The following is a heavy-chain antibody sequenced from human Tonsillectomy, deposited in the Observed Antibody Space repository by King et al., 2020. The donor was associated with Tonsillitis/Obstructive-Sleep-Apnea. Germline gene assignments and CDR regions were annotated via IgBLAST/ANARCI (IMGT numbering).Heavy chain of an antibody. Sequence: QLQESGPGLVKPSQTLSLTCTVSGGSISSGGYYWSWIRQHPGKGLEWIGYIYDSGSTYYNPSLESRITISLAMSKNQFFLKLCSVTAADTAVYYCASEVTTGAFDYWGQGTLVTVSS. V-gene: IGHV4-31*03. D-gene: IGHD4-17*01. CDR3: ASEVTTGAFDY. CDR2: IYDSGST. CDR1: GGSISSGGYY. J-gene: IGHJ4*02.